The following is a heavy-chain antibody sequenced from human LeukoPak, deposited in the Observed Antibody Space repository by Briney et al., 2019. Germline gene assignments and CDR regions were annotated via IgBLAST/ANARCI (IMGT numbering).Heavy chain of an antibody. CDR1: GFTFSSYS. D-gene: IGHD3-9*01. CDR3: ARDGKYYDILTGNDY. Sequence: GRSLRLSCAASGFTFSSYSMNWVSQAPGKGMEWASSISSSSSYIYYADSVKGRFTISRDNAKNSLYLQMNSLRAEDTAVYYCARDGKYYDILTGNDYWGQGTLVTVSS. CDR2: ISSSSSYI. V-gene: IGHV3-21*01. J-gene: IGHJ4*02.